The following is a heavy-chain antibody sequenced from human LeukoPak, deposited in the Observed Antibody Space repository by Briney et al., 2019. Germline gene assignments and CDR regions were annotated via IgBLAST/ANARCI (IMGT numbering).Heavy chain of an antibody. CDR3: ARLQLLSVYYYYGMDV. CDR1: GGSISSSSYS. CDR2: IYYSGST. V-gene: IGHV4-39*01. Sequence: SETLSLTCTVSGGSISSSSYSWGWIRQPPGKGLEWIGSIYYSGSTYYNPSLKSRVTISVDTSKNQFSLKLSSVTAADTAVYYCARLQLLSVYYYYGMDVWGQGTTVTVSS. D-gene: IGHD2-2*01. J-gene: IGHJ6*02.